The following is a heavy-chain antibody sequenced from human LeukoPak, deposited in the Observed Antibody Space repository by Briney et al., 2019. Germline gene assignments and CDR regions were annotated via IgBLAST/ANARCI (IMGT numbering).Heavy chain of an antibody. CDR3: ARQIGDYVRLKYNWFDP. J-gene: IGHJ5*02. CDR1: GGSFSGYY. Sequence: SETLSLTCAVYGGSFSGYYWSWIRQPPGKGLEWIGEINHSGSTNYNPSLKSRVTISVDTSKNQFSLKLSSVTAADTAVYYCARQIGDYVRLKYNWFDPWGQGTLATVSS. D-gene: IGHD4-17*01. CDR2: INHSGST. V-gene: IGHV4-34*01.